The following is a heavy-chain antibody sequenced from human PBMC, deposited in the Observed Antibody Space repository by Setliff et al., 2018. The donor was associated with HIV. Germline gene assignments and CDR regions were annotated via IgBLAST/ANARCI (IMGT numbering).Heavy chain of an antibody. CDR1: GFTFDDYG. CDR2: INWNGGST. V-gene: IGHV3-20*04. Sequence: LRLSCAASGFTFDDYGMSWVRQAPGKGLEWVSGINWNGGSTGYADSVKGRFTISRDNAKNSLYLQMSSLRDEDTAVYYCARDFRIIVPDVFDIWGRGTMVTVSS. CDR3: ARDFRIIVPDVFDI. J-gene: IGHJ3*02. D-gene: IGHD2-15*01.